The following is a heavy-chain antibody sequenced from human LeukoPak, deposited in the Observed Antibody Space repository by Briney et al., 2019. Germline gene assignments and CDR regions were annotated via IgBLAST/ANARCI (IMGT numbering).Heavy chain of an antibody. CDR3: ARGDSGSYDY. CDR1: GGSFSGYY. Sequence: SETLSPTCAVYGGSFSGYYWSWIRQPPGKGLEWIGEINHSGSTNYNPSLKSRVTISVDTSKNQFSPKLSSVTAADTAVYYCARGDSGSYDYWGQGTLVTVSS. CDR2: INHSGST. D-gene: IGHD3-10*01. V-gene: IGHV4-34*01. J-gene: IGHJ4*02.